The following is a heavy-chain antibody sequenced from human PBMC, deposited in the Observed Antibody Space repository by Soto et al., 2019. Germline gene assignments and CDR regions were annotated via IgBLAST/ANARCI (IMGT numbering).Heavy chain of an antibody. CDR2: IYWDDDK. CDR1: GFSLSTSGVG. V-gene: IGHV2-5*02. J-gene: IGHJ6*02. D-gene: IGHD2-15*01. CDR3: AYLPCSGGSCYWFSYSGMDV. Sequence: QITLKESGPTLVIRTQTLTLTCTFSGFSLSTSGVGVAWIRQPPGKALEWLALIYWDDDKRYRPSLETRLTITKDTSKNQVVLTMTNVDSVDTATYYCAYLPCSGGSCYWFSYSGMDVWGQGTAVIVSS.